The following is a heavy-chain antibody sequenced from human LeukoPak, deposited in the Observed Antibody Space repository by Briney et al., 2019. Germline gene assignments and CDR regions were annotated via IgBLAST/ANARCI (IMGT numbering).Heavy chain of an antibody. CDR2: INTNTGNP. V-gene: IGHV7-4-1*02. Sequence: ASVKVSCKASGYTFTSYAMNWVRQAPGQGLEWMGWINTNTGNPTYAQGFTGRFVFSLDTSVSTAYLQISSLKAEDTAVYYCARTAYSSSWYPSYYYYYYMDVWGKGTTVTVSS. CDR1: GYTFTSYA. J-gene: IGHJ6*03. CDR3: ARTAYSSSWYPSYYYYYYMDV. D-gene: IGHD6-13*01.